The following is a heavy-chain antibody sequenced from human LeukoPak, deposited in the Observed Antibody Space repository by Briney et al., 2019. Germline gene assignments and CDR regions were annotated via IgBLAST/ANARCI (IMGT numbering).Heavy chain of an antibody. J-gene: IGHJ4*02. CDR3: ARGVVVPAAITL. V-gene: IGHV4-30-2*01. D-gene: IGHD2-2*01. CDR2: IYHSGST. Sequence: SETLSLTCAVSGGPISSGGYSWSWIRQPPGKGLEWIGYIYHSGSTYYNPSLKSRVTISVDRSKNQFSLKLSSVTAADTAVYYCARGVVVPAAITLWGQGTLVTVSS. CDR1: GGPISSGGYS.